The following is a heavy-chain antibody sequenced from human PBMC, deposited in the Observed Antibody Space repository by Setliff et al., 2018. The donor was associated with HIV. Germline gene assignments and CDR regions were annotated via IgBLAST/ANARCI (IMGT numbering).Heavy chain of an antibody. CDR1: GYTLTTYG. CDR3: ARVGSYWSTFDY. Sequence: ASVKVSCKASGYTLTTYGISWVRQAPGQGPEWMGWINTETGNPMYAQGFRGRLVFSLGTSVNTAYLQINSLKAEDTAMYYCARVGSYWSTFDYWGQGALVTVSS. V-gene: IGHV7-4-1*02. D-gene: IGHD2-8*02. CDR2: INTETGNP. J-gene: IGHJ4*02.